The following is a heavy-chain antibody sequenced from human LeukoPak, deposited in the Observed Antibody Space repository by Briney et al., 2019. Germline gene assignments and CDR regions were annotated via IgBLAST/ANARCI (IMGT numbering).Heavy chain of an antibody. Sequence: SETLSLTCTVSGGFISSYYWSWIRQPPGKGLEWIGYIYYNGSTNYNPSLKSRVTISVDRSKNQFSLKLSSVTAADTAVYYCARDKEDCSSTSCYDQAFDIWGQGTMVTVSS. CDR1: GGFISSYY. CDR2: IYYNGST. V-gene: IGHV4-59*12. J-gene: IGHJ3*02. D-gene: IGHD2-2*01. CDR3: ARDKEDCSSTSCYDQAFDI.